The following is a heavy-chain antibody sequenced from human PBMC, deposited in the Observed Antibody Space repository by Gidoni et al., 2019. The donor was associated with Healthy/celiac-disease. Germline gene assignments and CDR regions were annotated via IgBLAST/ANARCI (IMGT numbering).Heavy chain of an antibody. D-gene: IGHD3-22*01. CDR2: ICPGDSDT. CDR1: GYSFTSSW. V-gene: IGHV5-51*01. CDR3: ARGYYYDSSGSPRFDP. J-gene: IGHJ5*02. Sequence: VQLVQSGTAVSKPGESLKIYCKGSGYSFTSSWIGWVRQKPGKGLECMGIICPGDSDTRYSPSFQGQVTISAEKSISTAYLQWSSLKASDTAMYYCARGYYYDSSGSPRFDPWGQGTLVTVSS.